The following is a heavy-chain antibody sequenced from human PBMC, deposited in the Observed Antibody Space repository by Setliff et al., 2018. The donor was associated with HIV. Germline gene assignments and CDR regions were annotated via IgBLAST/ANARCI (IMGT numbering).Heavy chain of an antibody. CDR1: GGSFSDYY. J-gene: IGHJ5*02. CDR3: ARDGGFGDQGGNWFDP. CDR2: LNDSGST. Sequence: PSETLSLTCAVYGGSFSDYYWSWIRQPPRKRLEWIGELNDSGSTNYNPSLKSRVTISVDTSKNQFSLRLSSVTAADTAVYYCARDGGFGDQGGNWFDPWGQGILVTVSS. D-gene: IGHD3-10*01. V-gene: IGHV4-34*01.